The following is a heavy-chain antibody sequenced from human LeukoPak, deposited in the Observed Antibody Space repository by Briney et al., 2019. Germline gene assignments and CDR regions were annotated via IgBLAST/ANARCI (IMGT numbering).Heavy chain of an antibody. CDR2: ISYDGSNK. V-gene: IGHV3-30*18. J-gene: IGHJ4*02. CDR3: AKDLELAVASTFDY. CDR1: GFTFSSYG. Sequence: GRSLRLSCAASGFTFSSYGMHWVRQAPGKGLEWVAVISYDGSNKYYADSVKGRFTISRDNSKNTLYLQMNSLRAEDTAVYYCAKDLELAVASTFDYWGQGTLVTVSS. D-gene: IGHD6-19*01.